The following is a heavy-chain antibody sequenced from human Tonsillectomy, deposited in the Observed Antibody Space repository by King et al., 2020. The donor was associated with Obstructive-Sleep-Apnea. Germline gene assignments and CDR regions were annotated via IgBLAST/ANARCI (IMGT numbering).Heavy chain of an antibody. CDR1: GGSISSVGYY. CDR3: ARGAMTLGAFDI. V-gene: IGHV4-31*03. J-gene: IGHJ3*02. Sequence: QLQESGPGLVKPSQTLSLTCTVSGGSISSVGYYWSWIRQHPGKGLEWSGNIYYIGSTYYNPSLKSRVTISVDTSKNQFSLKLRSVTAADTAVYYCARGAMTLGAFDIWGQGTMVTVSS. CDR2: IYYIGST. D-gene: IGHD2-2*01.